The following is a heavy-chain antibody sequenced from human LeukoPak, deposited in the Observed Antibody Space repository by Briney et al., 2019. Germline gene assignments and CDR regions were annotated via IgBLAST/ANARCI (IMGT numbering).Heavy chain of an antibody. CDR1: GYTLTELS. Sequence: GASVKVSCKVSGYTLTELSMHWVRQAPGKGLEWMGGFDPEDGETIYAQKFQGRVTMTEDTSTDTAYMELSSLRSEDTAVYYCARHEGSGPKLHFDYWGQGTLVTVSS. V-gene: IGHV1-24*01. J-gene: IGHJ4*02. CDR2: FDPEDGET. CDR3: ARHEGSGPKLHFDY. D-gene: IGHD6-19*01.